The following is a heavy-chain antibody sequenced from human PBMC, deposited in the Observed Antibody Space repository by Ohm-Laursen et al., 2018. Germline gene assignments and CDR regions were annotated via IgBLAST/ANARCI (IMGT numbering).Heavy chain of an antibody. CDR3: AKGRGRVAIFGVD. D-gene: IGHD3-3*01. CDR2: IKQDGSEK. V-gene: IGHV3-7*01. Sequence: SLRLSCSASGFTFSSYWMSWVRQAPGKGLEWVANIKQDGSEKYYVDSVKGRFTISRDNSKNTLYLQMNSLRPEDTAMYYCAKGRGRVAIFGVDWGQGTLVTVSS. J-gene: IGHJ4*02. CDR1: GFTFSSYW.